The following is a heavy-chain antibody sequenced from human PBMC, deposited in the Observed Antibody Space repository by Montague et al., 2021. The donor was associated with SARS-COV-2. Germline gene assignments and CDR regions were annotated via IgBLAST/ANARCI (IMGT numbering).Heavy chain of an antibody. J-gene: IGHJ6*02. V-gene: IGHV4-39*07. CDR2: IYYTGST. D-gene: IGHD3-22*01. CDR1: GGSISSSSYY. Sequence: SETLSLTCTVSGGSISSSSYYWGWIRQPPGKGLEWIGSIYYTGSTXYKPSLKSRVTISVDTSKNQFSLKLSSVTAADTAVYYCARDTRIAMLVVATRYGLDVWGQGTTVTVSS. CDR3: ARDTRIAMLVVATRYGLDV.